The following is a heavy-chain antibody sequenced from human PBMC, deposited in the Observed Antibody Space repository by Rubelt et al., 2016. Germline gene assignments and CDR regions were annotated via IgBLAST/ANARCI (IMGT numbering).Heavy chain of an antibody. J-gene: IGHJ4*02. CDR1: GYTFTNSG. CDR2: IDAGNGDT. Sequence: QVQLVQSGAEVKKPGASVKVSCKASGYTFTNSGMHLVRQAPGQRLEWMGWIDAGNGDTKYSQKLKDRVSMTRDASANTADMELSSLRSEDTAVYYCARANHGDYEDYWGQGTLVTVSS. D-gene: IGHD4-17*01. CDR3: ARANHGDYEDY. V-gene: IGHV1-3*01.